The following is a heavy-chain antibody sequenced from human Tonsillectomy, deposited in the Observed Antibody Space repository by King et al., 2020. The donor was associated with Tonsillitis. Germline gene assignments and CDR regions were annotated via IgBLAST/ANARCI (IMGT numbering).Heavy chain of an antibody. D-gene: IGHD3-22*01. V-gene: IGHV3-11*01. CDR1: GFTFSDYY. CDR2: ISSSGSTI. CDR3: ARWMYYYESSLDY. Sequence: VQLVESGGGLVKPGGSLRLSCAASGFTFSDYYMYWIRQAPGQGLECISYISSSGSTIYYADSVKGRFTISRDKAKKSVYLQMNSLRAEDTAVYYCARWMYYYESSLDYWGQGTLVTVSS. J-gene: IGHJ4*02.